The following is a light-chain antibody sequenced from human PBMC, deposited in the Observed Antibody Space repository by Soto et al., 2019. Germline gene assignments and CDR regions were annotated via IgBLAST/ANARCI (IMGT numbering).Light chain of an antibody. J-gene: IGKJ1*01. Sequence: DIQLTQSPSSLSASVRDRITINCRASQSISTYLNWYQQKPGKAPKLLIYAASSLQSGVPSRFSGGGSGTYFTLTITSLQPEDFATYYCQQGYTTPWTFGQGTTVDFK. CDR2: AAS. CDR3: QQGYTTPWT. CDR1: QSISTY. V-gene: IGKV1-39*01.